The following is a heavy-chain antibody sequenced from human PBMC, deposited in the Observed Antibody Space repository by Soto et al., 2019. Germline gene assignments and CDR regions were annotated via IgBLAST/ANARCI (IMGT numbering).Heavy chain of an antibody. J-gene: IGHJ6*02. D-gene: IGHD3-3*01. CDR1: GFTFSIYG. CDR3: ARDRPDFWRLYGMDV. CDR2: IWYDGSNK. Sequence: QVQLVESGGGVVQPGRSLRLSCAASGFTFSIYGMHWVRQAPGKGLEWVAVIWYDGSNKYYADSVKGRFTISRDNSKNTLYLQMNSQRAEDPAVYYCARDRPDFWRLYGMDVWGQGTTVTVSS. V-gene: IGHV3-33*01.